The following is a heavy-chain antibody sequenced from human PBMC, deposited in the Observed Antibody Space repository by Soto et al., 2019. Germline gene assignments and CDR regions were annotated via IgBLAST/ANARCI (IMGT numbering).Heavy chain of an antibody. V-gene: IGHV1-46*01. CDR2: INPSGGST. CDR1: GYTFTSYY. D-gene: IGHD3-9*01. Sequence: ASVKVSCKASGYTFTSYYMHWVRQAPGQGLEWMGIINPSGGSTSYAQKFQGRVTMTRDTSTSTVYMELSSLRSEDTAVYYCARDLSPPYYDILTGLFDYWGQGTLVTVSS. J-gene: IGHJ4*02. CDR3: ARDLSPPYYDILTGLFDY.